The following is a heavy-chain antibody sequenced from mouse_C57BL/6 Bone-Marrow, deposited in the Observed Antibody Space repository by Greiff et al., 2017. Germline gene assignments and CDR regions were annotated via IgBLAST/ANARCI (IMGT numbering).Heavy chain of an antibody. D-gene: IGHD1-1*02. CDR2: INPNSGST. CDR1: GYTFTSYW. CDR3: APLTIYFDY. Sequence: QVQLQQPGAEPVKPGASVKLSCKASGYTFTSYWMHWVKQRPGQGLEWIGMINPNSGSTNYNEKFKSKATLTVDKSSSTAYMQLSSLTSEDSAVYYCAPLTIYFDYWGQGTTLTVSS. V-gene: IGHV1-64*01. J-gene: IGHJ2*01.